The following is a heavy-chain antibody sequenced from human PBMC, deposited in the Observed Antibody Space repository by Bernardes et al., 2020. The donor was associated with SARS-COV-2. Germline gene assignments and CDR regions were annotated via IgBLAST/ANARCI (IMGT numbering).Heavy chain of an antibody. Sequence: GGSLRLSCAASGFTFSSYAMSWVRQAPGKGLEWFSTIIDSGGSTDYSDSVKGRFTISRDNSKNTLYLQMNSLRAEDTAVYYCAKDLRWPTGPDGLDVGRQGAAVTVSS. J-gene: IGHJ6*02. V-gene: IGHV3-23*01. D-gene: IGHD2-21*01. CDR1: GFTFSSYA. CDR2: IIDSGGST. CDR3: AKDLRWPTGPDGLDV.